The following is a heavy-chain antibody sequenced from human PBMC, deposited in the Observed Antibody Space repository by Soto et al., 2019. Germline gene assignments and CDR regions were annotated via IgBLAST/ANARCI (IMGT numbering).Heavy chain of an antibody. Sequence: QVQLQESGPGLVKPSQTLSLTCTVSGGSISSGGYYWSWIRQHPGKGLEWIGYIYSSGTTYYTPSLKSRVTMSVDPSKNQFSLKLSSVTAADTAVYYCAKAPYYYDSSGPDYWGQGTLVTVSS. V-gene: IGHV4-31*03. CDR1: GGSISSGGYY. D-gene: IGHD3-22*01. J-gene: IGHJ4*02. CDR2: IYSSGTT. CDR3: AKAPYYYDSSGPDY.